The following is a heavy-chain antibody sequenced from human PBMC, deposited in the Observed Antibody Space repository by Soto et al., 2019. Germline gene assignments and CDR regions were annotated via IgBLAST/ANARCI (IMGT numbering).Heavy chain of an antibody. V-gene: IGHV1-69*13. Sequence: GASVKVSCKASGGTFSSYAISWVRQAPGQGLEWKGGIIPIFGTANYAQKFQGRVTITADESTSTAYMELSSLRSEDTAVYYCARDRVLYYYDSSGYQNFDYWGQGTLVTVSS. CDR3: ARDRVLYYYDSSGYQNFDY. J-gene: IGHJ4*02. CDR1: GGTFSSYA. D-gene: IGHD3-22*01. CDR2: IIPIFGTA.